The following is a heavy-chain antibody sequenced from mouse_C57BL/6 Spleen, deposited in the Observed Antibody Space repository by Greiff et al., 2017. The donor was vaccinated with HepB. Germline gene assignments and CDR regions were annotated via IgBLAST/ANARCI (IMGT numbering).Heavy chain of an antibody. D-gene: IGHD1-1*01. CDR1: GYTFTSYW. CDR2: IDPSDSYT. Sequence: QVQLKQPGAELVRPGTSVKLSCKASGYTFTSYWMHWVKQRPGQGLEWIGVIDPSDSYTNYNQKFKGKATLTVDTSSSTAYMQLSSLTSEDSAVYYCARRITTVVAGYFDYWGQGTTLTVSS. J-gene: IGHJ2*01. CDR3: ARRITTVVAGYFDY. V-gene: IGHV1-59*01.